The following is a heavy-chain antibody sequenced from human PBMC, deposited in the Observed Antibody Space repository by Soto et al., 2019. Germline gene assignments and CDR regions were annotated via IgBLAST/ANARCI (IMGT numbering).Heavy chain of an antibody. CDR2: IIPILGIA. CDR3: ARDPPSPMITFGGVIAHPLDY. D-gene: IGHD3-16*02. V-gene: IGHV1-69*04. Sequence: SVKVSCKASGGTFRSYTISWVRQAPGQGLEWMGRIIPILGIANYAQKFQGRVTITADKSTSTAYMELSSLRSEDTAVYYCARDPPSPMITFGGVIAHPLDYWGQGTLVTVSS. J-gene: IGHJ4*02. CDR1: GGTFRSYT.